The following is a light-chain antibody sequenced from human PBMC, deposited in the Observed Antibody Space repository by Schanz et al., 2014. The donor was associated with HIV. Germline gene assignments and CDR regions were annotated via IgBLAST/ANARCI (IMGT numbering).Light chain of an antibody. V-gene: IGLV2-8*01. CDR3: GSCSTTNTCT. CDR1: SSDVADYNY. J-gene: IGLJ3*02. Sequence: QSALTQPPSASGSPGQSVAISCTGTSSDVADYNYVSWYQQHPGKAPKLIIYEVNKRPSGVPDRFSGSKSGNTASLTISGLQAEDEADYYCGSCSTTNTCTFGGGTKLTVL. CDR2: EVN.